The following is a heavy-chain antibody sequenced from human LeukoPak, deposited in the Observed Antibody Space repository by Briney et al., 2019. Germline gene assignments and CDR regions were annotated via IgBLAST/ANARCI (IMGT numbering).Heavy chain of an antibody. J-gene: IGHJ4*02. Sequence: PGGSLRLSCVASGFTFSSYSMSWVRQAPGKGLGWVSSISGSGSDTYYADSEKGRFTVSRDNAKNSLFLQMSSLRAEDTAVYYCARRFGQLLYPLDYWGQGTLLTVSS. CDR2: ISGSGSDT. CDR1: GFTFSSYS. CDR3: ARRFGQLLYPLDY. V-gene: IGHV3-21*01. D-gene: IGHD3-10*01.